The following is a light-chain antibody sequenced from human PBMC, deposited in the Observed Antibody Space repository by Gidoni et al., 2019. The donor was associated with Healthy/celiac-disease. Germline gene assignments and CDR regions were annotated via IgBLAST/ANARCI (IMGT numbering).Light chain of an antibody. Sequence: EIVLTQSPGTLSLSPGERATPSCRASQSVSSSYLAWYQQKPGQAPRLLIYGASSRATGIPDRFSGSGSGTDVTLTIIRLEPEDFAVYYCQQYGSSPLTFXGXTKVEIK. CDR1: QSVSSSY. V-gene: IGKV3-20*01. J-gene: IGKJ4*01. CDR2: GAS. CDR3: QQYGSSPLT.